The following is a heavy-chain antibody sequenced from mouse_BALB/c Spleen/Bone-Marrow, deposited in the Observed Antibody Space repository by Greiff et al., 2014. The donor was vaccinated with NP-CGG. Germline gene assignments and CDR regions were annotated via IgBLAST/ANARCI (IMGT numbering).Heavy chain of an antibody. CDR3: ARDENVGIYWYFDV. CDR1: GFTFTDYY. V-gene: IGHV7-3*02. J-gene: IGHJ1*01. Sequence: EVQLQQSXGGSVQPGGSLRLSCATSGFTFTDYYMSWVRQPPGKALEWLGFIRNKAKGYTTDYSASVKGRFTISRDNSQRILYLQMNTLRAEDSATYYCARDENVGIYWYFDVWGAGTTVIVSS. CDR2: IRNKAKGYTT.